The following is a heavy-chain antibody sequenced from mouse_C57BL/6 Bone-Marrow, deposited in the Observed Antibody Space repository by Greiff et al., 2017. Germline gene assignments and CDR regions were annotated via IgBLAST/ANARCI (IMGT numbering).Heavy chain of an antibody. CDR1: GYTFTSYW. Sequence: VKLMESGAELVKPGASVKMSCKASGYTFTSYWITWVKQRPGQGLEWIGDIYPGSGSTNYNEKFKSKATLTVDTSSSTAYMQLSSLTSEDSAVYYCARAYDDDVEWFAYWGQGTLVTVSA. J-gene: IGHJ3*01. CDR3: ARAYDDDVEWFAY. CDR2: IYPGSGST. D-gene: IGHD2-4*01. V-gene: IGHV1-55*01.